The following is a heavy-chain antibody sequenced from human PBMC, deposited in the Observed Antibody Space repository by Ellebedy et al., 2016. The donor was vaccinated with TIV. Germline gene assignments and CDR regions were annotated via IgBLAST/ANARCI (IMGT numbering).Heavy chain of an antibody. V-gene: IGHV3-23*01. CDR2: ISESGDNT. J-gene: IGHJ4*02. CDR1: GFTFGTKA. D-gene: IGHD3-9*01. Sequence: GGSLRLSRAASGFTFGTKAMTWVRQAPGKGLEWVSGISESGDNTDYADSVKGRFTISRDNSKNMVYLQMNSLRAEDTAVYYCAKSLSTATGSLTDSWGQGTLVTVSS. CDR3: AKSLSTATGSLTDS.